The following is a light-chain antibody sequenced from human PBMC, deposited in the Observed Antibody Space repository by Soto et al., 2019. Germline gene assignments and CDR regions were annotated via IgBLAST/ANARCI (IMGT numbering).Light chain of an antibody. CDR1: QTVYNN. CDR2: GAS. CDR3: QQYSNWPLT. Sequence: EIVMTQSPATLSVSPGERATLSCRASQTVYNNLAWYQQKPGQPPRLLIYGASARATGIPARFSGSGSGTEFTLTISSLQSEDFAVSYCQQYSNWPLTFGGGTKEEIK. V-gene: IGKV3-15*01. J-gene: IGKJ4*01.